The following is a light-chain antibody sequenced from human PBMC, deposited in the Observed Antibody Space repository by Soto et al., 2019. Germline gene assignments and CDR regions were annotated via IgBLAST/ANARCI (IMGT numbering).Light chain of an antibody. V-gene: IGKV1-39*01. Sequence: DIQMTQSPSSLSASVGDRVTITCRASQSISSYLNWYQQKPGKAPKLLIYAASSLQSGVPSRFSGSGSGTDFTLTISSLQPEYFATYYCQQSYSTPSTFGQGTKVEIK. CDR3: QQSYSTPST. CDR1: QSISSY. CDR2: AAS. J-gene: IGKJ1*01.